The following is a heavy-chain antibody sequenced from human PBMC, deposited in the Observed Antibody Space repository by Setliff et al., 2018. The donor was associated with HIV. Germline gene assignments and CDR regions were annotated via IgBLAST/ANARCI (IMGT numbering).Heavy chain of an antibody. CDR3: ARVALPGITPLRHFDY. D-gene: IGHD3-10*01. CDR2: IIPTFTRA. V-gene: IGHV1-69*06. J-gene: IGHJ4*02. Sequence: RASVKVSCKASGGTFGRFGISWVRQAPGQGLEWMGGIIPTFTRANYAQKFQGRVTITADKSTSTAYMELSSLRSEDTAVYYCARVALPGITPLRHFDYWGQGTLVTVSS. CDR1: GGTFGRFG.